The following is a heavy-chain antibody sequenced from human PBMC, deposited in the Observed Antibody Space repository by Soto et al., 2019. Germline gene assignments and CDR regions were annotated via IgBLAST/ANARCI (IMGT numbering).Heavy chain of an antibody. CDR1: GFTFSSYA. V-gene: IGHV3-23*01. CDR3: AKDRITMIVVVTDFDY. J-gene: IGHJ4*02. Sequence: VQLLESGGGLVQPGGSLRLSCAASGFTFSSYAMSWVRQAPGKGLEWVSAISGSGGSTYYADSVKGRFTISRDNSKNTLYLQMNSLRAEDTAVYYCAKDRITMIVVVTDFDYWGQGTLVTVSS. D-gene: IGHD3-22*01. CDR2: ISGSGGST.